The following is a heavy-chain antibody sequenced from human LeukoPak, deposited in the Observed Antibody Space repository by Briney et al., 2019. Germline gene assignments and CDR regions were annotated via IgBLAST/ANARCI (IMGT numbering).Heavy chain of an antibody. CDR3: ARDDQLFWYFDL. CDR2: INSDGSST. J-gene: IGHJ2*01. CDR1: GFTFSSYW. Sequence: GGSLRLSCAASGFTFSSYWMHWVRQAPGEGLVWVSRINSDGSSTSYADSVKGRFTISRDNAKNTLYLQMNSLRAEDTAVYYCARDDQLFWYFDLWGRGTLVTVSS. V-gene: IGHV3-74*01. D-gene: IGHD2-2*01.